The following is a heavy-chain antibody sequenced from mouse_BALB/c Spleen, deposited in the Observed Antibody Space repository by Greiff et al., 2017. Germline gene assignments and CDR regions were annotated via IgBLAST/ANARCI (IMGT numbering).Heavy chain of an antibody. CDR3: ARRSTMITTGFDY. D-gene: IGHD2-4*01. CDR2: ISSGGSYT. V-gene: IGHV5-6*02. Sequence: EVMLVESGGDLVKPGGSLKLSCAASGFTFSSYGMSWVRQTPDKRLEWVATISSGGSYTYYPDSVKGRFTISRDNAKNTLYLQMSSLKSEDTAMYYCARRSTMITTGFDYWGQGTTLTVSS. CDR1: GFTFSSYG. J-gene: IGHJ2*01.